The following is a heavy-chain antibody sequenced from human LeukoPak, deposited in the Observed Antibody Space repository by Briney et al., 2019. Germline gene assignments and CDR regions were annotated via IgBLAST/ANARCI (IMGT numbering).Heavy chain of an antibody. V-gene: IGHV3-9*01. J-gene: IGHJ4*02. D-gene: IGHD3-10*01. CDR3: AKVLWFRELLDVY. CDR1: GFTFYDYA. CDR2: ISWNSGSI. Sequence: GRSLRLSCAASGFTFYDYAMHWVRQAPGKGLEWVSGISWNSGSIGYADSVKGRFTISRDNAKNSLYLQMNSLRAEDTALYYCAKVLWFRELLDVYWGQGTLVTVSS.